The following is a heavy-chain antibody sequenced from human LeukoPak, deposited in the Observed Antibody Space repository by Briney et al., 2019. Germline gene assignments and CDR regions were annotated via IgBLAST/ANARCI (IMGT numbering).Heavy chain of an antibody. D-gene: IGHD3-22*01. CDR1: GYTFTSYD. J-gene: IGHJ4*02. V-gene: IGHV1-8*01. CDR2: MNPNSGNT. Sequence: ASVKVSCKASGYTFTSYDINWVRQATGQGLEWMGWMNPNSGNTGYAQKFQGRVTMTRNTSISTAYMELSSLRSEDTAVYYCARGGTVIVVVSGQGSGYCFDYWGQGTLVTVPS. CDR3: ARGGTVIVVVSGQGSGYCFDY.